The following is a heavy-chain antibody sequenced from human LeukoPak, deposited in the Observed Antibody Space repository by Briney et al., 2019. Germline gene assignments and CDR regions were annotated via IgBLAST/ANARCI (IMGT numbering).Heavy chain of an antibody. J-gene: IGHJ4*02. CDR1: GGSFSGYY. CDR2: INHSVST. D-gene: IGHD6-6*01. V-gene: IGHV4-34*01. Sequence: SETLSLTCAVYGGSFSGYYWSWIRQPPGKGLEWVGEINHSVSTNYNPSLKSRVTISVDTSKNQFSLKLSSVTAADTAVYYCASLWRSRSGSPFDYWGQGTLVTVSS. CDR3: ASLWRSRSGSPFDY.